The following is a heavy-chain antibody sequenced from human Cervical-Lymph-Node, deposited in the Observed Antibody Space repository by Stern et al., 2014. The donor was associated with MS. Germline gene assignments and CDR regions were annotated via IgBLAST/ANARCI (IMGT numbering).Heavy chain of an antibody. J-gene: IGHJ4*02. Sequence: VQLVESGAEVKKPGASVKVSCKASGYTFTSYGISWVRQAPGQGLEWMGWISAYNGNTNYAQKLQGRVTMTTDTSTTTAHMGLGSVRSDDAAVYYGGRVGGGNCYPVLDYWGRGPLVTVPS. D-gene: IGHD3-16*01. CDR3: GRVGGGNCYPVLDY. CDR1: GYTFTSYG. V-gene: IGHV1-18*04. CDR2: ISAYNGNT.